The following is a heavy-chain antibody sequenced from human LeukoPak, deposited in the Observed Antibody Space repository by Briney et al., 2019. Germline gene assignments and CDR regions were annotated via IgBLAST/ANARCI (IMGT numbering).Heavy chain of an antibody. CDR2: ISSSGGST. V-gene: IGHV3-23*01. J-gene: IGHJ5*02. CDR1: GFTFSSYA. CDR3: ARSRDGGFDP. Sequence: GGSLRLSCAASGFTFSSYAMSWVRQAPGMGLEWVSAISSSGGSTYYADSVRGRFTISRDNSKDTLYLQMNSLRAEDTAVYFCARSRDGGFDPWGQGTLVTVSS. D-gene: IGHD1-26*01.